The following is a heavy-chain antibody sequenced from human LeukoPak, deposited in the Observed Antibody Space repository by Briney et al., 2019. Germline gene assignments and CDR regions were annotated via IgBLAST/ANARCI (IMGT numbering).Heavy chain of an antibody. V-gene: IGHV3-30*03. CDR3: AIDKPNFIAAAGTPQVDY. CDR2: ISYDGSNK. D-gene: IGHD6-13*01. J-gene: IGHJ4*02. Sequence: GRSLRLSCAASGFTFSSYGMHWVRQAPGKGLEWVAVISYDGSNKYYADSVKGRFTISRDNAKNTLYLQMTSLRAEDTAVYYCAIDKPNFIAAAGTPQVDYWGQGTLVTVSS. CDR1: GFTFSSYG.